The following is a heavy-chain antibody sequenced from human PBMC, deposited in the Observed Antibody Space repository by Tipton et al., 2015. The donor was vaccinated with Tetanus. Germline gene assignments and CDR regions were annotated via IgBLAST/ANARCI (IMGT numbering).Heavy chain of an antibody. J-gene: IGHJ4*02. D-gene: IGHD3-16*01. CDR2: IYSGGDT. CDR3: ARLGVLGLQHFLAY. Sequence: SLRLSCAASGCSISTCYMNWVRQAPGKGLEWVSVIYSGGDTFYADSVKGRFTISRDNSKNTVYLQMNSLRVGDTAVYYCARLGVLGLQHFLAYWGQGTLVSVSS. V-gene: IGHV3-53*01. CDR1: GCSISTCY.